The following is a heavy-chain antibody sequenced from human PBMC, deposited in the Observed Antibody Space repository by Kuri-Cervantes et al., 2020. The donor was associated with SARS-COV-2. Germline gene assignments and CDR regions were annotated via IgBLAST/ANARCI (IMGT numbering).Heavy chain of an antibody. Sequence: SETLSLTCTVSGYSISSGYYWGWIRQPPGKGLEWIGSIYHSGSTYYKPSLKSRVTLSVYTSKNQFSLNLSSVTAADTAVYYCARTSYGSALYWVQGTLVTVSS. CDR1: GYSISSGYY. D-gene: IGHD3-10*01. CDR2: IYHSGST. CDR3: ARTSYGSALY. V-gene: IGHV4-38-2*02. J-gene: IGHJ4*02.